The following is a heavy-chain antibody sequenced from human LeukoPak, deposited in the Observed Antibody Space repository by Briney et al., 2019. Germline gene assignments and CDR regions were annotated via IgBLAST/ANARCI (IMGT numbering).Heavy chain of an antibody. CDR1: GGSFSGYY. J-gene: IGHJ4*02. V-gene: IGHV4-34*01. Sequence: SETLSLTCAVYGGSFSGYYWSWIRQPPGKGLEWIGEINHSGSTNYNPSLKSRVTISLDTSKNQFSLKLSSVTAADTAVYYCARARRVYGRSFDYWGQGTLVTVSS. D-gene: IGHD5/OR15-5a*01. CDR2: INHSGST. CDR3: ARARRVYGRSFDY.